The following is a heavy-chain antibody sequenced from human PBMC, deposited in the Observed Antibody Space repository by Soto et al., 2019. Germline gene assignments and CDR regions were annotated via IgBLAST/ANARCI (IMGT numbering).Heavy chain of an antibody. V-gene: IGHV4-34*01. J-gene: IGHJ4*02. Sequence: QVQLQQWGAGLLKPSETLSLTCAVYGGSFSGYYWSWIRQPPGKGLEWIGEINHSGSTNYNPSLKSRVTTSVDSYKNQFSLKLSSVTAADTAVYYCARVWWHFDYWGQGTLVTVSS. CDR3: ARVWWHFDY. D-gene: IGHD5-12*01. CDR1: GGSFSGYY. CDR2: INHSGST.